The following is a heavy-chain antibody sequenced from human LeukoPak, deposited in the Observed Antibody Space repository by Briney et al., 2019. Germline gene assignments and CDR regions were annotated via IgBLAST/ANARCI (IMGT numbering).Heavy chain of an antibody. CDR3: AKYSSGSFYYYMDV. V-gene: IGHV3-20*01. D-gene: IGHD6-19*01. CDR2: INWNGGST. J-gene: IGHJ6*03. Sequence: GGSLRLSCAASGFTFDDYGMSWVRQAPGKGLEWVSGINWNGGSTGYADSVKGRFTISRDNAKNSLYLQMNSLRAEDTALYHCAKYSSGSFYYYMDVWGKGTTVTVSS. CDR1: GFTFDDYG.